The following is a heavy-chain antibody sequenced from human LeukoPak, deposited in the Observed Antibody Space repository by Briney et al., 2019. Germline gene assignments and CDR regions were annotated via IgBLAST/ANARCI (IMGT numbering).Heavy chain of an antibody. J-gene: IGHJ6*03. CDR1: GFTFSDYD. CDR3: AREKGKIAVAGKRYYYYYMDV. CDR2: ISSSSNTM. Sequence: QPGGSLRLSCTTSGFTFSDYDMNWVRQAPGKGLEWVSHISSSSNTMYYADSVKGRFTISRDNAKNSLYLQMNSLRAEDTAVYYCAREKGKIAVAGKRYYYYYMDVWGKGTTVTVSS. V-gene: IGHV3-48*04. D-gene: IGHD6-19*01.